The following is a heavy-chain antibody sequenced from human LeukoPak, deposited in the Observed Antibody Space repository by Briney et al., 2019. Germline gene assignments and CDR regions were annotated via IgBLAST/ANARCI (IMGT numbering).Heavy chain of an antibody. CDR2: ISAYNGNT. CDR3: ARESSYGPIDY. Sequence: DSVKVSCKAFSYTFTSYGISWVRQAPGQGLEWMGWISAYNGNTNYAQKPQGRVTMTTDTSTSTAYMELRSLRSDDTAVYYCARESSYGPIDYWGQGTLVTVSS. J-gene: IGHJ4*02. CDR1: SYTFTSYG. V-gene: IGHV1-18*01. D-gene: IGHD5-18*01.